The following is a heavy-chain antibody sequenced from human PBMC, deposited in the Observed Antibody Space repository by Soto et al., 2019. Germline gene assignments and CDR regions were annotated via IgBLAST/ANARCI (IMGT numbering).Heavy chain of an antibody. D-gene: IGHD2-2*01. V-gene: IGHV1-46*03. CDR3: ARDGCSSTSCYLYYYYYMDV. CDR1: GGTTSSYT. J-gene: IGHJ6*03. Sequence: VASVNVSCKASGGTTSSYTISWVRQSPGQGLEWMGIINPSGGSTSYAQKFQGRVTMTRDTSTSTVYMELSSLRSEDTAVYYCARDGCSSTSCYLYYYYYMDVWRKGTTVTVSS. CDR2: INPSGGST.